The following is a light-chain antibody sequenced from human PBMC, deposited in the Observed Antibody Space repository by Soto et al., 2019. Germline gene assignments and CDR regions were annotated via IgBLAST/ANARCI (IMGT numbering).Light chain of an antibody. Sequence: EIVLTQSPATLSLSPGERATLSCRASQSVAGYLAWYQQKPGQCPRLLINDASKRATGIPARFSGSGSGTDFTLTISSLEPEDFAVYYCQQRSIWPITFGQGTRLEIK. CDR1: QSVAGY. J-gene: IGKJ5*01. CDR2: DAS. V-gene: IGKV3-11*01. CDR3: QQRSIWPIT.